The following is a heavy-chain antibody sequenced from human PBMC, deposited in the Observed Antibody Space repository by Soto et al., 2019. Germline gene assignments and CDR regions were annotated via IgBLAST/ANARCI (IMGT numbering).Heavy chain of an antibody. CDR1: GFTVSSTY. D-gene: IGHD2-15*01. CDR2: IYSAGST. Sequence: EVQLVESGGGLVQPGGSLRLSCAASGFTVSSTYMTWVRQAPGKGLEWVSVIYSAGSTYYADSVKGRFTISRHNSKNTVYLQLKSRRAEDTAVYYCAKTMGDCSGGSCYGAYSMDVWGQGITVTVSS. V-gene: IGHV3-53*04. CDR3: AKTMGDCSGGSCYGAYSMDV. J-gene: IGHJ6*02.